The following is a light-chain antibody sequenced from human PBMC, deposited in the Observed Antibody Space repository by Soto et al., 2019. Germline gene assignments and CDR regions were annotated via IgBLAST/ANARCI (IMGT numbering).Light chain of an antibody. Sequence: EIVMTQSPACLSVSPGESVSLSCRASQSVASNLAWYQQKPGQASRLLIYGTSTRATGVPARFSGSGSGTDFTLTISSLQAADFAVYHCQHYNNWPITFGQGTRLEIK. CDR3: QHYNNWPIT. CDR2: GTS. CDR1: QSVASN. J-gene: IGKJ5*01. V-gene: IGKV3-15*01.